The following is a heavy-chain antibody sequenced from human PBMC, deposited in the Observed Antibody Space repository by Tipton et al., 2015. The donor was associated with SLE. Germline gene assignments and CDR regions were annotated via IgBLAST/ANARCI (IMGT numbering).Heavy chain of an antibody. CDR2: ISGSGNTI. CDR3: ATKNNPRIGDYYYGMDV. V-gene: IGHV3-48*03. Sequence: GSLRLSCAASGLMFSDYEMNWVRQAPGKGLEWISYISGSGNTIYDADSVKGRFTISRDNAKNSLYLQMNSLRAEGTAVYYCATKNNPRIGDYYYGMDVWGQGTSVTV. D-gene: IGHD2/OR15-2a*01. J-gene: IGHJ6*02. CDR1: GLMFSDYE.